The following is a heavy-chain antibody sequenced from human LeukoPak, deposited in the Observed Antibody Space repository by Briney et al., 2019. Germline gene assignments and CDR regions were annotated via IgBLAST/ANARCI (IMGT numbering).Heavy chain of an antibody. CDR1: GYTFTSYG. CDR2: ISAYNGNT. D-gene: IGHD3-3*01. CDR3: ARDSDDFWSGYRYGMDV. Sequence: ASVKVSCKASGYTFTSYGIIWVRQAPGQGLEWMGWISAYNGNTNYAQKLQGRVTMTTDTSTSTAYMELRSLRSDDTAVYYCARDSDDFWSGYRYGMDVWGQGTTVTVSS. J-gene: IGHJ6*02. V-gene: IGHV1-18*01.